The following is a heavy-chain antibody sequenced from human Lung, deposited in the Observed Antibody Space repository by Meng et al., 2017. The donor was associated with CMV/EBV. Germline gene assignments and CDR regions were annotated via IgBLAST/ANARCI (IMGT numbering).Heavy chain of an antibody. D-gene: IGHD3-16*01. CDR3: ARDNYVRGDYYYGLDV. CDR1: NGPINNYY. J-gene: IGHJ6*02. V-gene: IGHV4-59*01. Sequence: SETLSLTCTASNGPINNYYWSWIRQPPGKGLEWIGYISHSGTTNYNPSLKSRVTLSVDTPINQFSLRLTSVTATDTATYYCARDNYVRGDYYYGLDVWGQGTTVTVSS. CDR2: ISHSGTT.